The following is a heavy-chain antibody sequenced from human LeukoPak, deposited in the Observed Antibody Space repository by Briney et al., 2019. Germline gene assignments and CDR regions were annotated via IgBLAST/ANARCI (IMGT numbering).Heavy chain of an antibody. CDR1: GFTFNSYA. CDR2: LWYDGSNK. Sequence: GGSLRLSCAASGFTFNSYAMHWVRQAPGKGLEWVAFLWYDGSNKYYADSVKGRFTASRDNSKNTVYLQMNSLRAEDTAVYYCARDERGYYYSGAFFGAIDFWGQGTLVTASS. J-gene: IGHJ4*02. D-gene: IGHD3-22*01. V-gene: IGHV3-33*01. CDR3: ARDERGYYYSGAFFGAIDF.